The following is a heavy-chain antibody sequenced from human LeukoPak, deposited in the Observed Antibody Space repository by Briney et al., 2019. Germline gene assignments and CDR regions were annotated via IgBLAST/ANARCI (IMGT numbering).Heavy chain of an antibody. CDR2: ISRSGGAT. CDR1: RFTFSSYS. V-gene: IGHV3-23*01. D-gene: IGHD2-15*01. CDR3: ARSGYCSGGNCYQGAFDI. Sequence: PGGSLRLSCAASRFTFSSYSVNWVRQAPGKGLEWVSAISRSGGATFYADSVKGRFTISRDNSKNTLYLQMNSLRAEDTAVYYCARSGYCSGGNCYQGAFDIWGQGTMVTVSS. J-gene: IGHJ3*02.